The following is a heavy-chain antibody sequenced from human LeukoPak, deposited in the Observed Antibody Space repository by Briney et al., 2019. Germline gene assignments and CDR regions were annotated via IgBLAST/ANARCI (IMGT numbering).Heavy chain of an antibody. D-gene: IGHD3-22*01. CDR3: AKDSNSTYNYDSSGYEDAFDI. V-gene: IGHV3-23*01. CDR2: ISGSGGST. CDR1: GVTFSSYA. Sequence: PGGSLRLSCAASGVTFSSYAMSWVRQAPGKGLEWVSAISGSGGSTYYADSVKGRFTISRDNSKNTLHLQMNSLRAEDTAVYYCAKDSNSTYNYDSSGYEDAFDIWGQGTMVTVSS. J-gene: IGHJ3*02.